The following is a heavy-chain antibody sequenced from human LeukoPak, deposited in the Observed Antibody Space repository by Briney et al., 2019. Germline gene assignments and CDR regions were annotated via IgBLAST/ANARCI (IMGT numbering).Heavy chain of an antibody. CDR2: INHSGST. CDR3: ARSSSYGDY. CDR1: GGSFSGYY. V-gene: IGHV4-34*01. Sequence: SETLSLTCAVYGGSFSGYYWSWIRQPPGKGLEWIGEINHSGSTNYDPSLKSRVTISVDTSKNQFSLKLSSVTAADTAVYYCARSSSYGDYWGQGTLVTVSS. D-gene: IGHD6-13*01. J-gene: IGHJ4*02.